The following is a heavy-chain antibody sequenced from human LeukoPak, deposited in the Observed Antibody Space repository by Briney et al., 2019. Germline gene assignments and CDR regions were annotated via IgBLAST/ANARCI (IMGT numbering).Heavy chain of an antibody. Sequence: PGGSLRLSCAASGLTFSSYSMNWVRQAPGKGLEWVSSISSSSSYIYYADSVKGRFTISRDNAKNSLYLQMNSLRAEDTAVYYCARDLYSSSRDGSPNWFDPWGQGTLVTVSS. CDR1: GLTFSSYS. J-gene: IGHJ5*02. CDR3: ARDLYSSSRDGSPNWFDP. D-gene: IGHD6-13*01. V-gene: IGHV3-21*01. CDR2: ISSSSSYI.